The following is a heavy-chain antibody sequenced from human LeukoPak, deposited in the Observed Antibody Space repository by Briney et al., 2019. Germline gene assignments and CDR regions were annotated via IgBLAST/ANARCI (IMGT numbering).Heavy chain of an antibody. V-gene: IGHV1-24*01. CDR1: GYTLTELS. CDR2: FDPEDGET. D-gene: IGHD3-10*01. J-gene: IGHJ5*02. Sequence: ASVTVSCKVSGYTLTELSMHWVRQAPGKGLEWMGGFDPEDGETIYAQKFQGRVTMTEDTSTDTAYMELSSLRSEDTAVYYCATSDQYYYGSLYPWGQGTLVTVSS. CDR3: ATSDQYYYGSLYP.